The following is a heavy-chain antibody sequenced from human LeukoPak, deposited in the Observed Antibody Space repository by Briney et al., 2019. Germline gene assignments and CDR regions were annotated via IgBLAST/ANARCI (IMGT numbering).Heavy chain of an antibody. D-gene: IGHD5-24*01. V-gene: IGHV1-69*01. J-gene: IGHJ4*02. CDR2: IIPIFSTA. CDR3: AVRWLQSTGGFDY. Sequence: ASVKVSCKASGGSFSSYAISWVRQAPGQGLEWVGGIIPIFSTANYAQKFQGRVTITADESTSTAYMELSSLRSEDTAVYYCAVRWLQSTGGFDYWGQGTLVTVSS. CDR1: GGSFSSYA.